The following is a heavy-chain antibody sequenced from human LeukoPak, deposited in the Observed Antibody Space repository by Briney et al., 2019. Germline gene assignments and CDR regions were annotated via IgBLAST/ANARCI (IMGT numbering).Heavy chain of an antibody. CDR2: VSGSGGST. D-gene: IGHD2-15*01. Sequence: PGGSLRLSCAASGFTFSSYAMSWVRQAPGKGLEWVSAVSGSGGSTYYADSVKGRFTISRDNSKNTLYLQMNSLRAEDTAVYYCAKATCSGATCARFDYWGQGTLVTVSS. J-gene: IGHJ4*02. CDR1: GFTFSSYA. CDR3: AKATCSGATCARFDY. V-gene: IGHV3-23*01.